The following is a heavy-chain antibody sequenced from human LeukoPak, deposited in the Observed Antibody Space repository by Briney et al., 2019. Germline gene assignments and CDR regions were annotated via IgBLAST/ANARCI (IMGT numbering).Heavy chain of an antibody. D-gene: IGHD4-23*01. V-gene: IGHV4-59*08. Sequence: SETLSLTCTVSGGSISTYYWSWIRQPPGKGLEWIGYIHNSGSTDYNPSLKSRVTTAEDKSDNQFSLKLSSVTAADTAVYYCARQGDYVGNWFDPWGQGTLVTVSP. CDR2: IHNSGST. J-gene: IGHJ5*02. CDR1: GGSISTYY. CDR3: ARQGDYVGNWFDP.